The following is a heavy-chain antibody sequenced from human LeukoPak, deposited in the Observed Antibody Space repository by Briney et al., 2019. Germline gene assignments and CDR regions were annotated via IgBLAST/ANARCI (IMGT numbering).Heavy chain of an antibody. CDR2: IRYDGSNK. Sequence: GGSLRLSCAASGFTFSSYGMHWVRQAPGKGLEWVAFIRYDGSNKYYADSVKGRFTISRDNSKNTLYLQMNSLRAEDTAVYYCAKSPYYYDSSGYPFDPWGQGTLVTVSS. CDR1: GFTFSSYG. CDR3: AKSPYYYDSSGYPFDP. D-gene: IGHD3-22*01. V-gene: IGHV3-30*02. J-gene: IGHJ5*02.